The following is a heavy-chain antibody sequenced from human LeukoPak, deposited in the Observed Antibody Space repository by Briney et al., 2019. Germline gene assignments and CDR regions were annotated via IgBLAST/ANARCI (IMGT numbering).Heavy chain of an antibody. V-gene: IGHV3-11*01. D-gene: IGHD6-13*01. CDR3: AREVRRRIAAAGSPWFDP. Sequence: GGSLRLSCAASGFTFSDYYMSWIRQAPGKGLEWGSYISSSGSTIYYADSVKGRFTISRDNAKNSLYLQMNSLRAEDTAVYYCAREVRRRIAAAGSPWFDPWGQGTLVTVSS. CDR2: ISSSGSTI. CDR1: GFTFSDYY. J-gene: IGHJ5*02.